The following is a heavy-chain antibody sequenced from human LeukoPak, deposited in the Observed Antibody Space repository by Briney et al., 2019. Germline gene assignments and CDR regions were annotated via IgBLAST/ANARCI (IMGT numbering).Heavy chain of an antibody. Sequence: GGSLRLSCAATGFTLSSYWMSWVRQAPGKGLEWVANIKKDGSEKYYVDSVKGRFTISRDNAKNSLYLQMNSLRAEDTALYYCAKGKTAGPLDYWGQGTLVTVSS. CDR3: AKGKTAGPLDY. V-gene: IGHV3-7*03. CDR2: IKKDGSEK. D-gene: IGHD1-14*01. J-gene: IGHJ4*02. CDR1: GFTLSSYW.